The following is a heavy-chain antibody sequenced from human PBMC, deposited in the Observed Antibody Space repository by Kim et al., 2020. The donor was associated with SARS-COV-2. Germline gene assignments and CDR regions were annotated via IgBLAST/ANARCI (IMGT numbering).Heavy chain of an antibody. V-gene: IGHV3-66*01. J-gene: IGHJ3*02. Sequence: FTISRDNSKNTLYLQMNSLRAEDTAVYYCARVGMKTMVRGVIIISLAFDIWGQGTMVTVSS. CDR3: ARVGMKTMVRGVIIISLAFDI. D-gene: IGHD3-10*01.